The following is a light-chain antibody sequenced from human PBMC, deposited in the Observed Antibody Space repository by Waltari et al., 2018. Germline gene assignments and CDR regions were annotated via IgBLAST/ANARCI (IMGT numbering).Light chain of an antibody. CDR1: SNDVGGYGY. J-gene: IGLJ1*01. CDR3: SSHTSTVPHV. CDR2: EVS. Sequence: QSALTQPASVSGSPGQSITISCTGTSNDVGGYGYVSWYQQYPGRAPKLIIYEVSYRPSGISTRFSGSKSGNMASLTISGLQADDEADYYCSSHTSTVPHVFGTGTRVTV. V-gene: IGLV2-14*03.